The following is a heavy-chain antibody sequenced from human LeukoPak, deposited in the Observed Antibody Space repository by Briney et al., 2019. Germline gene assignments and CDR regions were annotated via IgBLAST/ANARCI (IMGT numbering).Heavy chain of an antibody. D-gene: IGHD5-18*01. V-gene: IGHV3-30*18. CDR3: AKTKGYSYGYYFDY. CDR1: GFTFSSYA. Sequence: PGGSLRLSSAASGFTFSSYAMHWVRQSLGKGLEWVAVMSYDGFNKYYADSVKGRFTISRDNSKNTLYLQMNSLRAEDTAVYYCAKTKGYSYGYYFDYWGQGTLVTVSS. CDR2: MSYDGFNK. J-gene: IGHJ4*02.